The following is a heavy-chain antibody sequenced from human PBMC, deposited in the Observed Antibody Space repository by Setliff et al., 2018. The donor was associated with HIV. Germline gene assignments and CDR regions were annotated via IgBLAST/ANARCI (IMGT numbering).Heavy chain of an antibody. J-gene: IGHJ3*01. CDR3: ARTSGDAYNYEGAFDV. D-gene: IGHD5-12*01. Sequence: GASVKVSCKVSGDTFNNYGLNWVRHAPGQGLEWMGGIIPIFKSADYAQKFQGRVTITTDESTSTAYMDLSSLKSEDTAIYYCARTSGDAYNYEGAFDVWGQGTLVTVSS. CDR1: GDTFNNYG. CDR2: IIPIFKSA. V-gene: IGHV1-69*05.